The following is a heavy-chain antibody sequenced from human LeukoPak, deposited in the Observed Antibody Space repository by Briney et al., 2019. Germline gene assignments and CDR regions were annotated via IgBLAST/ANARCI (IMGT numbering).Heavy chain of an antibody. Sequence: GGSLRLSCGASGFTFDDYTMHWVRQAPGKGLEWVSGISWNSGYIDYADSVKGRFTISRDNAKNSLYLQMNSLRTEDTALYYCAKDNRRVTIVPYSFHYWGQEPWSPSPQ. CDR3: AKDNRRVTIVPYSFHY. V-gene: IGHV3-9*01. D-gene: IGHD4-17*01. CDR1: GFTFDDYT. CDR2: ISWNSGYI. J-gene: IGHJ4*01.